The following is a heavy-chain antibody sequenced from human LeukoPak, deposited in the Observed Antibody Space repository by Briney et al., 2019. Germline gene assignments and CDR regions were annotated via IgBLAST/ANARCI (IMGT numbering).Heavy chain of an antibody. CDR3: ARDKGDYDTSGSLFVF. CDR2: IKQDGSEK. CDR1: GFTFSRYW. J-gene: IGHJ4*02. V-gene: IGHV3-7*03. D-gene: IGHD3-22*01. Sequence: PGGSLRLSCAASGFTFSRYWMSWVRQVPRKGQEWVANIKQDGSEKYYVDSVKGRFTISRDNSRNSLYLQMDSLRAEDTAVYYCARDKGDYDTSGSLFVFGGQGTLVTISS.